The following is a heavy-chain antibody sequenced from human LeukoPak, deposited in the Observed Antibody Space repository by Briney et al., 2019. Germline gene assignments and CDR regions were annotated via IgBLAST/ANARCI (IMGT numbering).Heavy chain of an antibody. CDR3: ARVRAPTGRHLPEYNWFDP. D-gene: IGHD1-14*01. CDR2: ISAYNGNT. V-gene: IGHV1-18*04. J-gene: IGHJ5*02. Sequence: GASVKVSCKASGYMFTGYYIHWVRQAPGQGLEWMGWISAYNGNTNYAQKLQGRVTMTTDTSTSTAYMELRSLRSDDTAVYYCARVRAPTGRHLPEYNWFDPWGQGTLVTVSS. CDR1: GYMFTGYY.